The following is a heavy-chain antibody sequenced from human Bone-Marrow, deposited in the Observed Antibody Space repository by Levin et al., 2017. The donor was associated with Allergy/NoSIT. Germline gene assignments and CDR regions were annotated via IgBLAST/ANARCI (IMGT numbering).Heavy chain of an antibody. J-gene: IGHJ4*02. CDR1: GFPFRDYW. CDR2: IKSDGTTT. D-gene: IGHD2-21*02. CDR3: ARDQDVVVTFDY. V-gene: IGHV3-74*01. Sequence: LSLTCAASGFPFRDYWMQWVRQAPGKGLVWVSGIKSDGTTTRYADSVKGRFTISRDNANNTLYLQMNSLIVEDTAVYYCARDQDVVVTFDYWGQGTPVTVSS.